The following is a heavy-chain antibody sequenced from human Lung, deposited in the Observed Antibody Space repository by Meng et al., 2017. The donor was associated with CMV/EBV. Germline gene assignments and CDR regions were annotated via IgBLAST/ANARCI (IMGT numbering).Heavy chain of an antibody. Sequence: SQXXSLTXAISGDSFSSTSAAWNWIRQSPSRGLEWLGRTYYKSKRYNDYAVSVNSRITINPDTSKNQFFLQLNSVTPEDTAEYYCAREGPTVTPFDYWGQGTXVTVSS. D-gene: IGHD4-17*01. V-gene: IGHV6-1*01. CDR1: GDSFSSTSAA. J-gene: IGHJ4*02. CDR3: AREGPTVTPFDY. CDR2: TYYKSKRYN.